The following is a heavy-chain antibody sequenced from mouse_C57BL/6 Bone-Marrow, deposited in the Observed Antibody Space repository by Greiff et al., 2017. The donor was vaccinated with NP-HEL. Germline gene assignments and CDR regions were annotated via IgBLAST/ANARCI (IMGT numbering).Heavy chain of an antibody. CDR1: GYTFTSYW. D-gene: IGHD1-1*01. J-gene: IGHJ1*03. CDR3: DPLYYGSSYGYFDV. V-gene: IGHV1-55*01. Sequence: QVQLQQPGAELVKPGASVKMSCKASGYTFTSYWITWVKQRPGQGLEWIGDIYPGSGSTNYNEKFKSKATLTVDTSSSTAYMQLSSLTSEDSAVYYCDPLYYGSSYGYFDVWGTGTTVTVSS. CDR2: IYPGSGST.